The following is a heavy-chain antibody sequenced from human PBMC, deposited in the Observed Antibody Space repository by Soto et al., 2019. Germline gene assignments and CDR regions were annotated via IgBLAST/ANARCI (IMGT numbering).Heavy chain of an antibody. J-gene: IGHJ4*02. Sequence: GGFLRLSCAASGFTFSSYWMSWVRQAPGKGLEWVANIKQDGSEKYYVDSVKGRFTISRDNAKNSLYLQMNSLRAEDTAVYYCAREDDILTGYPLDYWGQGTLVTVSS. CDR3: AREDDILTGYPLDY. D-gene: IGHD3-9*01. CDR1: GFTFSSYW. CDR2: IKQDGSEK. V-gene: IGHV3-7*01.